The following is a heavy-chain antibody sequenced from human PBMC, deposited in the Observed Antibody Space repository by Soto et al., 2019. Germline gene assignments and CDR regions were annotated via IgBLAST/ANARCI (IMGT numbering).Heavy chain of an antibody. V-gene: IGHV1-18*01. CDR1: GYTFTSYG. Sequence: QVQLVQSGAEVKKPGASVKVSCKASGYTFTSYGISWVRQAPGQGLEWMGWISAYNGNTNFAQKFQGRVTMTTDTSPSTDYMELRSLTSDDTAVYYCARFLPPFDPWGQGTLVTVSS. CDR2: ISAYNGNT. CDR3: ARFLPPFDP. J-gene: IGHJ5*02.